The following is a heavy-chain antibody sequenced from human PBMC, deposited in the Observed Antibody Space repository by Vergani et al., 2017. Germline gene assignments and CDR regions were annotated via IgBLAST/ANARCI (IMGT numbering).Heavy chain of an antibody. Sequence: QVQLVQSGAEVKKPGSSVKVSCKASGGTFSSYAISWVRQAPGQGLEWMGGIIPIFGTANYAQKFQGRVTITADESTSTAYMELSSLRSEDTAVYYCARGRSGIAAAGTPNYYYYYCMDVWGKGTTVTVSS. J-gene: IGHJ6*03. CDR2: IIPIFGTA. V-gene: IGHV1-69*01. CDR1: GGTFSSYA. D-gene: IGHD6-13*01. CDR3: ARGRSGIAAAGTPNYYYYYCMDV.